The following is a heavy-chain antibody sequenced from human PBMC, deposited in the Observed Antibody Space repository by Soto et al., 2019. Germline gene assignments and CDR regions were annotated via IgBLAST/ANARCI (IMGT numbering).Heavy chain of an antibody. CDR2: IYHSGST. CDR1: GYSISSGYY. Sequence: PSETLSLTXAVSGYSISSGYYWGWIRQPPGKGLEWIGSIYHSGSTYYNPSLKSRVTISVDTSKNQFSLKLSSVTAADTAVYYCARVGSGSYYGYYFDYWGQGTLVTVSS. D-gene: IGHD3-10*01. V-gene: IGHV4-38-2*01. CDR3: ARVGSGSYYGYYFDY. J-gene: IGHJ4*02.